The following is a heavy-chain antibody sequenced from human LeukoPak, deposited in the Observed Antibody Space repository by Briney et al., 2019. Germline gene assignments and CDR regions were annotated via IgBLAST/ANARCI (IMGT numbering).Heavy chain of an antibody. V-gene: IGHV1-69*01. Sequence: SVKVSCKASGGTFISYAINWVRQAPGQGLEWMGGIIPIFGTANYAQKFQGRVTITADESTSTAYMELSSLRSEDTAVYYCASLERIAAAAPFDYWGQGTLVTVSS. CDR3: ASLERIAAAAPFDY. D-gene: IGHD6-13*01. J-gene: IGHJ4*02. CDR2: IIPIFGTA. CDR1: GGTFISYA.